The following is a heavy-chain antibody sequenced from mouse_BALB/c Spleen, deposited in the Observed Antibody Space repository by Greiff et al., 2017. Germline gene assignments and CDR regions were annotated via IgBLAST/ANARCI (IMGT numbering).Heavy chain of an antibody. V-gene: IGHV5-17*02. J-gene: IGHJ2*01. Sequence: EVQLQESGGGLVQPGGSRKLSCAASGFTFSSFGMHWVRQAPEKGLEWVAYISSGSSTIYYADTVKGRFTISRDNPKNTLFLQMTSLRSEDTAMYYCAREVVGGFDYWGQGTTLTVSS. CDR1: GFTFSSFG. CDR2: ISSGSSTI. CDR3: AREVVGGFDY. D-gene: IGHD1-1*01.